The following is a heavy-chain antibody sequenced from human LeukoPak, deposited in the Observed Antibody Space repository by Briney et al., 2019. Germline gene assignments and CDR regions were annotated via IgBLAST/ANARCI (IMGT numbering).Heavy chain of an antibody. CDR2: IYTSGST. V-gene: IGHV4-61*02. J-gene: IGHJ5*02. Sequence: PSETLSLTCTVSGGSISSGSYYWSWIRQPAGKGLEWIGRIYTSGSTNYNPSLKSRVTISVDTSKNQFSLKLSSVAAADTAVYYCARDERYYYGSGSYRGPNWFDPWGQGTLVTVSS. CDR1: GGSISSGSYY. D-gene: IGHD3-10*01. CDR3: ARDERYYYGSGSYRGPNWFDP.